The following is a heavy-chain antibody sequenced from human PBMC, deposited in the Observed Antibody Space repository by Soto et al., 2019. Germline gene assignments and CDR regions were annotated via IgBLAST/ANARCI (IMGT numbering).Heavy chain of an antibody. D-gene: IGHD3-9*01. CDR1: GYNFTRFG. Sequence: QFQLVQSGAEVKKPGASVKVSCKASGYNFTRFGISWVRQAPGQGLEWMGWMGANSGKTRYAPKFQGRLSMTTDASMSTAYIDLRSLRSDDTALYYCGREGQRLAQEDYYQFNGMDVWGQGTTVIVSS. J-gene: IGHJ6*02. CDR2: MGANSGKT. CDR3: GREGQRLAQEDYYQFNGMDV. V-gene: IGHV1-18*01.